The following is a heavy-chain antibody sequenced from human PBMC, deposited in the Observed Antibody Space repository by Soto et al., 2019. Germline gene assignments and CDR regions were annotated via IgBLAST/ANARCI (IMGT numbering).Heavy chain of an antibody. CDR2: INHSGST. D-gene: IGHD3-10*01. CDR3: ARSRGYYGSGRAYYYYYGMDV. CDR1: GGSFSGYY. Sequence: TSETLSLTCAVYGGSFSGYYWSWIRQPPGKGLEWIGEINHSGSTNYNPSLKSRVTISVDTSKNQFSLKLSSVTAADTAVYYCARSRGYYGSGRAYYYYYGMDVWGQGTTVTVSS. V-gene: IGHV4-34*01. J-gene: IGHJ6*02.